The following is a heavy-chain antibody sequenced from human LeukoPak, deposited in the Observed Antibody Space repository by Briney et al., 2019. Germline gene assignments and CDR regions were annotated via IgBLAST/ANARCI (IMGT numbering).Heavy chain of an antibody. V-gene: IGHV3-30*02. CDR3: AKVWGRYNWFDP. CDR2: IRYDGSNK. D-gene: IGHD1-26*01. CDR1: GFTFSSHG. Sequence: PGGSLRLSCAASGFTFSSHGMHWVRQAPGKGLEWVAFIRYDGSNKYYADSVKGRFTISRDNSKNTLYLQMNSLRAEDTAVYYCAKVWGRYNWFDPWGQGTLVTVSS. J-gene: IGHJ5*02.